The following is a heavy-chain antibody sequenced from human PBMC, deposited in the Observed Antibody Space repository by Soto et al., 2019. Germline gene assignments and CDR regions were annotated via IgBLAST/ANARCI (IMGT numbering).Heavy chain of an antibody. CDR3: ARDSGRGYNPYYYYYGMDV. CDR2: MIPIFGTA. J-gene: IGHJ6*01. D-gene: IGHD5-12*01. Sequence: SVKGSFKASGGPFSSYAISWVRQAPGQGLEWMGGMIPIFGTANYAHKFQGRVTITAYESTSTAYMELSSLRSEDTAAYYCARDSGRGYNPYYYYYGMDVWGQGTTVTVSS. CDR1: GGPFSSYA. V-gene: IGHV1-69*13.